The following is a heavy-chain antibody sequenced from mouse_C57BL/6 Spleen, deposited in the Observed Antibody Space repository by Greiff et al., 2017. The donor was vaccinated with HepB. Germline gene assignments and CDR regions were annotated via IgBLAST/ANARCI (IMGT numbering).Heavy chain of an antibody. CDR3: AKERGTTVVGDY. D-gene: IGHD1-1*01. CDR1: GYTFTDYY. CDR2: INPYNGGT. J-gene: IGHJ2*01. V-gene: IGHV1-19*01. Sequence: DVKLVESGPVLVKPGASVKMSCKASGYTFTDYYMNWVKQSHGKSLEWIGVINPYNGGTSYNRKFKGKATLTVDKSSSTAYMELNSLTSEDSAVYYCAKERGTTVVGDYWGQGTTLTVSS.